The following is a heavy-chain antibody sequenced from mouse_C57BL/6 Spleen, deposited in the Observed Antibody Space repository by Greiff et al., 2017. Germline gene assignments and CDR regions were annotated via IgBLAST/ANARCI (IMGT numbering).Heavy chain of an antibody. V-gene: IGHV1-61*01. Sequence: VKLQQPGAELVRPGSSVKLSCKASGYTFTSYWMDWVKQRPGQGLEWIGNIYPSDSETHYNQKFKDKATLTVDKSSSTAYMQLSSLTSEDSAVYYCARTMVTTGAFAYWGQGTLVTVSA. CDR1: GYTFTSYW. D-gene: IGHD2-2*01. J-gene: IGHJ3*01. CDR3: ARTMVTTGAFAY. CDR2: IYPSDSET.